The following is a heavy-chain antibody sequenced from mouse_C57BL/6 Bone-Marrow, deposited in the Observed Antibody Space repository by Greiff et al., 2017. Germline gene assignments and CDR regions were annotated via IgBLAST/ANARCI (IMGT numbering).Heavy chain of an antibody. CDR2: ISDGGSYT. V-gene: IGHV5-4*01. CDR3: ARAGSPYAMDY. Sequence: EVQLVESGGGLVKPGGSLKLSCAASGFTFSSYAMSWVRQTPEKRLEWVATISDGGSYTYSPDNVKGRFTISRENAKNNLYLQMSHLKSEDTAMYYCARAGSPYAMDYWGQGTSVTVSS. CDR1: GFTFSSYA. D-gene: IGHD4-1*01. J-gene: IGHJ4*01.